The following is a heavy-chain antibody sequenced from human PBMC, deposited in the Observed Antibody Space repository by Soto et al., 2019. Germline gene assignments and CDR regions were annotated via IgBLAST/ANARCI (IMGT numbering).Heavy chain of an antibody. CDR1: GYTFTSYY. J-gene: IGHJ6*03. CDR2: INPSGGST. Sequence: ASVKVSCKASGYTFTSYYMHWVRQAPGQGLEWMGIINPSGGSTSYAQKFQGRVTMTRDTSTSTVYMELSSLRSEDTAVYYCASRGYSGYDYDYYYMDVWGKGTKVTVSS. V-gene: IGHV1-46*03. CDR3: ASRGYSGYDYDYYYMDV. D-gene: IGHD5-12*01.